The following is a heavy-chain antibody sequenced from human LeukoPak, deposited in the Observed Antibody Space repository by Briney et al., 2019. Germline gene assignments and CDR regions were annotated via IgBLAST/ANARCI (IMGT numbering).Heavy chain of an antibody. V-gene: IGHV3-23*01. CDR2: ISGSGGST. CDR1: TLTLISYA. J-gene: IGHJ4*02. CDR3: AKDYGDYEGY. Sequence: PAGSLRLSCAAATLTLISYAMRWVRQAPGKGLEWVSAISGSGGSTYYADSVKGRFRISRDNSKNTPSLQLNSRGFKDTAVYYCAKDYGDYEGYWGQGTLVTVSS. D-gene: IGHD4-17*01.